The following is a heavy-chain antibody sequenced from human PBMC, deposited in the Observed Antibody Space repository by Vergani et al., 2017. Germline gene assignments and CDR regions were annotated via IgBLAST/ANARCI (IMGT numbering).Heavy chain of an antibody. Sequence: HLQESGPGLVTPSETLPLTCTVSGDSLSSGVYWGWIRQPPGKGLEWFGSFSYGESPSYSPSLQSRATISEDASKNQFSLRLTSVTAADTAIYCSARHVRKGFYGYEVVDYGGQGTLVTVSS. CDR3: ARHVRKGFYGYEVVDY. V-gene: IGHV4-39*01. J-gene: IGHJ4*02. CDR2: FSYGESP. D-gene: IGHD5-18*01. CDR1: GDSLSSGVY.